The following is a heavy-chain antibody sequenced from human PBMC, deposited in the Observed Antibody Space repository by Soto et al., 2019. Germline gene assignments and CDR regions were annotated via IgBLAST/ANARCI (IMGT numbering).Heavy chain of an antibody. CDR2: ISYDGSNK. CDR1: GFTFSSYA. J-gene: IGHJ6*02. V-gene: IGHV3-30-3*01. D-gene: IGHD2-8*01. CDR3: ARDPFRYCTNGVCYDYYYYGMDV. Sequence: GGSLSLSCAASGFTFSSYAMHWVRQAPGKGLEWVAVISYDGSNKYYADSVKGRFTISRDNSKNTLYLQMNSLRAEDTAVYYCARDPFRYCTNGVCYDYYYYGMDVWGQGATVTVSS.